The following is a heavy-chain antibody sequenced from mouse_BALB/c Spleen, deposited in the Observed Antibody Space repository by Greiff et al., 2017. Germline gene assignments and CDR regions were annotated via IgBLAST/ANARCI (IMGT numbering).Heavy chain of an antibody. J-gene: IGHJ2*01. Sequence: EVQRVESGGGLVKPGGSLKLSCAASGFTFSSYAMSWVRQTPEKRLEWVASISSGGSTYYPDSVKGRFTISRDNARNILYLQMSSLRSEDTAMYYCARAIHYYGTFDYWGQGTTLTVSS. CDR2: ISSGGST. CDR1: GFTFSSYA. CDR3: ARAIHYYGTFDY. D-gene: IGHD1-2*01. V-gene: IGHV5-6-5*01.